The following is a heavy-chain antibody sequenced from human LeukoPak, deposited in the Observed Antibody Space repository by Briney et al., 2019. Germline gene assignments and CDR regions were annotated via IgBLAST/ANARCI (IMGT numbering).Heavy chain of an antibody. CDR1: GFTFSSYS. V-gene: IGHV3-48*01. Sequence: GGSLRLSCAASGFTFSSYSMSWVRQAPGKGLEWVSYISSSSSTIYYADSVKGRFTISRDNAKNSLYLQMNSLRAEDTAVYYCARGAVGATDYWGQGTLVTVSS. J-gene: IGHJ4*02. D-gene: IGHD1-26*01. CDR2: ISSSSSTI. CDR3: ARGAVGATDY.